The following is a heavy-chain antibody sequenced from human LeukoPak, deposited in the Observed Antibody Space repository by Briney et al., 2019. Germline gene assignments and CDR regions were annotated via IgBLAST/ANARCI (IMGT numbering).Heavy chain of an antibody. CDR3: AITLYDSSGYYRDN. CDR1: GFTVRSNY. Sequence: GGSLRLSCAASGFTVRSNYMTWVRQAPGKGLEWVSVIYSGGSTYYADSVKGRFTISRDNSKNTLYLQMNSLRAEDTAVYYCAITLYDSSGYYRDNWGQGTLVTVSS. V-gene: IGHV3-66*01. CDR2: IYSGGST. J-gene: IGHJ4*02. D-gene: IGHD3-22*01.